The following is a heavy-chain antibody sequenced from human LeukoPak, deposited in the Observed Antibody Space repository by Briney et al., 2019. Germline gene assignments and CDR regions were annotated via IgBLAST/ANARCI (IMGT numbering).Heavy chain of an antibody. Sequence: GGSLRLSCAASGFTFSNYWMTWVRQAPGKGLEWVASIKQDGSEKYYVDSVKGRFTFSRDSSKNTLYLQMNSLRAEDTAVYYCAKASGWVPWGQGTLVTVSS. D-gene: IGHD6-19*01. CDR1: GFTFSNYW. V-gene: IGHV3-7*03. CDR3: AKASGWVP. J-gene: IGHJ5*02. CDR2: IKQDGSEK.